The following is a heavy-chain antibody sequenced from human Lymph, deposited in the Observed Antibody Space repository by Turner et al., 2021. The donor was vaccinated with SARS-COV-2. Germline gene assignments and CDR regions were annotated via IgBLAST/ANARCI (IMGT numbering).Heavy chain of an antibody. V-gene: IGHV1-69*04. Sequence: QVQRVQSGAAVKNPGSSLKVSCKASGATLSSYAIHWVRQASGQGLEWMGRIIPILGIANYAQKFQGRVTITADKSTSTAYMEMSSLRSEDTAVYYCARGRLDSFGGGYYSWFDPWGQGTLVTVSS. CDR1: GATLSSYA. CDR3: ARGRLDSFGGGYYSWFDP. CDR2: IIPILGIA. J-gene: IGHJ5*02. D-gene: IGHD1-26*01.